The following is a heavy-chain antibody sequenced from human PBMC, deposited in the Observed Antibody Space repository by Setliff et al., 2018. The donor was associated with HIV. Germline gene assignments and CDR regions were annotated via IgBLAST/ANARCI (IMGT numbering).Heavy chain of an antibody. CDR2: INHSGST. J-gene: IGHJ4*02. Sequence: PSETLSLTCAVYGGSFSSYYWSRIRQPPGKGLEWIGEINHSGSTNYNPSLKSRVTISVDTSKNQFSLKVSSVTAADTAVYYCARERSLITNRRYFDSWGQGTLVTVSS. CDR1: GGSFSSYY. D-gene: IGHD1-1*01. CDR3: ARERSLITNRRYFDS. V-gene: IGHV4-34*01.